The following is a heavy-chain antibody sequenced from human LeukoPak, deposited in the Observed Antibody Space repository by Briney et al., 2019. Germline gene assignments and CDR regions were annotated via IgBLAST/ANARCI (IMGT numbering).Heavy chain of an antibody. D-gene: IGHD3-9*01. CDR2: IYTSGST. CDR3: ARVGAKLTGVGWFFDL. V-gene: IGHV4-4*07. CDR1: GGSISGYY. Sequence: SETLSLTCTVSGGSISGYYWSWIRQPAGKGLEWIGRIYTSGSTNYNPSLKSRVTMSVDTSKNQFSLKLSSVTAADTAVYYCARVGAKLTGVGWFFDLWGRGTLVTVSS. J-gene: IGHJ2*01.